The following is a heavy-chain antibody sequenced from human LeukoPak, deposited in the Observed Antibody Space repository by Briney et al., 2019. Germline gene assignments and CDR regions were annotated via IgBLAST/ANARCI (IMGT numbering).Heavy chain of an antibody. CDR1: GGSISSYY. CDR2: IYYSGST. V-gene: IGHV4-59*01. D-gene: IGHD6-19*01. CDR3: ARGQSSGWYEYYYYYMDV. Sequence: SETLSLTCTVSGGSISSYYWSWIRQPPGKGLEWIGYIYYSGSTNYNPSLKSRVTISVDTSKNQFSLKLSSVTAADTAVYYCARGQSSGWYEYYYYYMDVWGKGTTVTISS. J-gene: IGHJ6*03.